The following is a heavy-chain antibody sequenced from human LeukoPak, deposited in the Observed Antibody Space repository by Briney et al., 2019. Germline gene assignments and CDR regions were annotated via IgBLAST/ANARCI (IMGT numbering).Heavy chain of an antibody. Sequence: PGGSLRLSCAASGFTFSSYWMSWVRQAPGKGLEWVANIKQDGSEKYYVDSVKGRFTISRDNAKNSLYLQMSSLRAEDTAVYYCARDSSPDSSGHYYWGQGTLVIVSS. V-gene: IGHV3-7*01. J-gene: IGHJ4*02. D-gene: IGHD3-22*01. CDR2: IKQDGSEK. CDR3: ARDSSPDSSGHYY. CDR1: GFTFSSYW.